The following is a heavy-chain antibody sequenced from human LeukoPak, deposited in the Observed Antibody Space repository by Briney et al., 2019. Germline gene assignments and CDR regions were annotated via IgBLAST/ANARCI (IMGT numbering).Heavy chain of an antibody. Sequence: ASVKVSCKTSGYTFSNFGINWVRQAPGQGLEWMGWISGNNNNPNYGQKFQGRFAVTTDSSTTTAYMELRNLTFDDTAVYYCARDGTSTDDYWGQGTLVTVSS. CDR3: ARDGTSTDDY. CDR2: ISGNNNNP. D-gene: IGHD2-2*01. CDR1: GYTFSNFG. J-gene: IGHJ4*02. V-gene: IGHV1-18*01.